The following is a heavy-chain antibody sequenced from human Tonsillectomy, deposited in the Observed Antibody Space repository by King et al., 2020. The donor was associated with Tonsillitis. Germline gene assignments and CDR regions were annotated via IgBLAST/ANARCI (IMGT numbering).Heavy chain of an antibody. V-gene: IGHV3-30*01. CDR3: AREMYPYGSGTHAYDI. Sequence: VQLVESGGGVVQPGRSLRLSCAASGFTFSSFAMHWVRQAPGKGLEWVAVISYDGSKKYSADSVKGRFTISRDNSKNTLYLQMNSLRAEDTAVYYCAREMYPYGSGTHAYDIWGQGTMVTVSS. CDR1: GFTFSSFA. D-gene: IGHD3-10*01. J-gene: IGHJ3*02. CDR2: ISYDGSKK.